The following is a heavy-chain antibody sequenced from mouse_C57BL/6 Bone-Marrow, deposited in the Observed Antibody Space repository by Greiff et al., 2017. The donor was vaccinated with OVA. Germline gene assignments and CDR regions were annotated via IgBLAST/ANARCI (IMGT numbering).Heavy chain of an antibody. CDR2: VYPYNGGT. Sequence: VQLKESGPVLVKPGPSVKISCKASGFTFTDYYMHWVKQSHGKSLEWIGLVYPYNGGTSYNQKFKGKATLTVDTSSSTAYMELNSLTSEDSAVYYCASGYYGSSHYFDYWGQGTTLTVSS. CDR1: GFTFTDYY. CDR3: ASGYYGSSHYFDY. D-gene: IGHD1-1*01. V-gene: IGHV1-36*01. J-gene: IGHJ2*01.